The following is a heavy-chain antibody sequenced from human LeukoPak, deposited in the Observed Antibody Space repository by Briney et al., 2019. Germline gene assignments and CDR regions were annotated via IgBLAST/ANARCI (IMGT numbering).Heavy chain of an antibody. Sequence: PGGSLRLSCAASGFTFSDFSMSWVRQSPRKGLEWLANITEDGSETHFVDSVKGRLTISGDNAKNSLYLQMNSLRAEDTAVYYCAELGITMIGGVWGKGTTVTISS. J-gene: IGHJ6*04. CDR1: GFTFSDFS. CDR3: AELGITMIGGV. V-gene: IGHV3-7*01. CDR2: ITEDGSET. D-gene: IGHD3-10*02.